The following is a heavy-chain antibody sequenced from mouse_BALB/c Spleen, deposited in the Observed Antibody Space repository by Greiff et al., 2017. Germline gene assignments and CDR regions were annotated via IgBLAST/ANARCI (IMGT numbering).Heavy chain of an antibody. CDR3: ARSPDGNYGDYAMDY. Sequence: QVQLQQSGAELARPGASVKMSCKASGYTFTSYTMHWVKQRPGQGLEWIGYINPSSGYTNYNQKFKDKATLTADKSSSTAYMQLSSLTSEDSAVYYCARSPDGNYGDYAMDYWGQGTSVTVSS. CDR2: INPSSGYT. D-gene: IGHD2-1*01. J-gene: IGHJ4*01. V-gene: IGHV1-4*01. CDR1: GYTFTSYT.